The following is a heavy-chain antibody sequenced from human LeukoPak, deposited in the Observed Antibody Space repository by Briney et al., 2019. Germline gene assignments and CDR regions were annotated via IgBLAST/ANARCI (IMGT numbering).Heavy chain of an antibody. CDR1: GFTFSSYW. Sequence: GGSLRLFCAASGFTFSSYWMHWVRQVPGKGLLWVARIETDGSSTAYADSVKGRFTISRDNAKNTLYLQMNSLKAEDTAVYYCARTTTFMWFDPWGQGTLVTVSS. V-gene: IGHV3-74*01. CDR2: IETDGSST. CDR3: ARTTTFMWFDP. J-gene: IGHJ5*02. D-gene: IGHD3-16*01.